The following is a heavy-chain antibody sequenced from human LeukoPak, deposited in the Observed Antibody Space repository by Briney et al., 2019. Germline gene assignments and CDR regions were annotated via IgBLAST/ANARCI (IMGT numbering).Heavy chain of an antibody. V-gene: IGHV3-7*01. D-gene: IGHD3-22*01. CDR1: GFTFTDYF. J-gene: IGHJ4*02. Sequence: GGSLRLSCVASGFTFTDYFMSWVRLAPGKGLEWVASIKHNGGEKYYVDSVKGRFTISRDNAKNSLYLEMSSLRVEDTAVYYCARDRGWRTSGYYLYHFDYWGQGTLVTFAS. CDR2: IKHNGGEK. CDR3: ARDRGWRTSGYYLYHFDY.